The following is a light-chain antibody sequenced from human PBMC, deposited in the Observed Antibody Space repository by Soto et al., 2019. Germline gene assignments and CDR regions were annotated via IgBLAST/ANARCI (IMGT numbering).Light chain of an antibody. Sequence: DIVMTQSPLSLPVTPGEPASISCRSSQSLLHSNGYNYLDWYLQKPGQSPQLLIYLGSLRAGGVPDRFSGSVSGTDFTLRISRVEAEDVGVYYCMHVPQTPPYTFGQGTKLEIK. V-gene: IGKV2-28*01. CDR3: MHVPQTPPYT. J-gene: IGKJ2*01. CDR1: QSLLHSNGYNY. CDR2: LGS.